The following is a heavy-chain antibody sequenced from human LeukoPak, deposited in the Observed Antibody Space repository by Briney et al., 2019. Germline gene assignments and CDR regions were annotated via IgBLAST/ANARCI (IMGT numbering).Heavy chain of an antibody. J-gene: IGHJ4*02. D-gene: IGHD3-9*01. CDR3: AKGATYYDILTGYYPGYFDY. Sequence: GGSRRLSCAASGFTFSSYAMHWVRQAPGKGLEWVAVISYDGSNKYYADSVKGRFTISRDNSKNTLYLQMNSLRAEDTAVYYCAKGATYYDILTGYYPGYFDYWGQGTLVTVSS. CDR1: GFTFSSYA. CDR2: ISYDGSNK. V-gene: IGHV3-30*14.